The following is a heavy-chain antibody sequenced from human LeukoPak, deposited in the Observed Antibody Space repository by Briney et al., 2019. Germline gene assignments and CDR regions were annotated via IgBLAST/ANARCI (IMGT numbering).Heavy chain of an antibody. CDR1: GFAFDDYA. D-gene: IGHD4-23*01. Sequence: GGSLRLSCAASGFAFDDYAMHWVRQAPGKGLEWVSRILGNGGTTYYGDSVKGRFTISRDNSKNSLFLQMFSLRTEDTALYYCAKGTRDYGGLPRWYFDLWGRGTLVTVSS. CDR3: AKGTRDYGGLPRWYFDL. V-gene: IGHV3-43*02. CDR2: ILGNGGTT. J-gene: IGHJ2*01.